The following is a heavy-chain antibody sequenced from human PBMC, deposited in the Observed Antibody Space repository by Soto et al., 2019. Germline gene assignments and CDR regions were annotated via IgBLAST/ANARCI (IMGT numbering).Heavy chain of an antibody. D-gene: IGHD3-10*01. CDR2: VYSGGAT. V-gene: IGHV3-53*02. J-gene: IGHJ4*02. CDR3: ARVPGRL. CDR1: GFSVSRNY. Sequence: QLVETGGGLIQPGTSLTLSCAASGFSVSRNYMTWVRQAPGKGLEWVSFVYSGGATYYAEAVKGRFILSRDDSQNTMYLQMNNLIAEDTAVYYCARVPGRLWGRGTLVTVAS.